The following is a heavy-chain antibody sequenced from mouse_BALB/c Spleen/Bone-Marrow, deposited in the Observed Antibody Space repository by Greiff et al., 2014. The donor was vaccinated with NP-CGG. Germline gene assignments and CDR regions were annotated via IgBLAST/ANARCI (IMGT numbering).Heavy chain of an antibody. CDR3: SREESLGDAMDY. CDR1: GYTFTSYW. CDR2: INPSNGRT. D-gene: IGHD4-1*01. J-gene: IGHJ4*01. Sequence: SGAELVKPGASVKLSCKASGYTFTSYWVHWVKQRPGQGLEWIGEINPSNGRTNYNEKFKSKATLTLDKSSSTAYMQLSSLTSEDSAVYYCSREESLGDAMDYWGQGTSVTVSS. V-gene: IGHV1S81*02.